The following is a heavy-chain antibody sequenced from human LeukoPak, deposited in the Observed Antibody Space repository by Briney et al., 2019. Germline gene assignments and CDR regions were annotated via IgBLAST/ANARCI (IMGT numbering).Heavy chain of an antibody. CDR3: ATTYYDSSGYFY. CDR1: GFTFSSYA. J-gene: IGHJ4*02. V-gene: IGHV3-30-3*01. CDR2: ISYDGSNK. Sequence: GGSLRLSCAASGFTFSSYAMHWVRQAPGKALEWVAVISYDGSNKYYADSVKGRFTISRDNSKNTLYLQMNSLRAEDTAVYYCATTYYDSSGYFYWGQGTLVTVSS. D-gene: IGHD3-22*01.